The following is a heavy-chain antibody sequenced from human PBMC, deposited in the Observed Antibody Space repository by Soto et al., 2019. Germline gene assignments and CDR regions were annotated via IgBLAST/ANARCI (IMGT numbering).Heavy chain of an antibody. CDR3: AREDDYGDYSGTKTFDY. J-gene: IGHJ4*02. CDR2: TYYRSKWYN. D-gene: IGHD4-17*01. Sequence: SQTLSLTCAISGDSVSSNSAAWNWIRQSPSRGLEWLGRTYYRSKWYNDYAVSVKSRITINPDTSKNQFSLQLNSVTPEDTAVYYCAREDDYGDYSGTKTFDYWGQGTLVTVSS. CDR1: GDSVSSNSAA. V-gene: IGHV6-1*01.